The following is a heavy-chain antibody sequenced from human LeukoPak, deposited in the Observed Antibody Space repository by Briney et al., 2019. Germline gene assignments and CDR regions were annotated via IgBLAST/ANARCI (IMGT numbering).Heavy chain of an antibody. CDR1: GCSISSSSYY. CDR3: AREPGDQSGDY. J-gene: IGHJ4*02. V-gene: IGHV4-39*07. D-gene: IGHD2-21*02. CDR2: IYHSGST. Sequence: SETPSLTCTVSGCSISSSSYYWGWIRQPPGKGLESTVRIYHSGSTYYNPSLTSRVTISVDTSKNQFSLKLSSVTAADTAVYYCAREPGDQSGDYWGQGTLVTVSS.